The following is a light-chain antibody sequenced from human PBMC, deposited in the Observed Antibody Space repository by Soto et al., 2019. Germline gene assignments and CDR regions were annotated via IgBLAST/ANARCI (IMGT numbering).Light chain of an antibody. CDR3: GSYAGGNNHYV. CDR1: SSDVGTYIY. V-gene: IGLV2-8*01. CDR2: EAS. J-gene: IGLJ1*01. Sequence: QSALTQPPSASGSPGQSVTISCTGTSSDVGTYIYVSWYQHHPGKAPKLIIYEASKRPSGVPDRFSGSKSGDTASLTVSGLQAEDEADYYCGSYAGGNNHYVFGTGTKVTGL.